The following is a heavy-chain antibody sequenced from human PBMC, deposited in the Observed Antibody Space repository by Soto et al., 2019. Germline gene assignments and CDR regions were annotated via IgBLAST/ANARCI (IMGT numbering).Heavy chain of an antibody. Sequence: SQTLSLTCAISGNIVSSNSAAWNWIRQSPSRGLEWLGRTYYRSKWYNEYAVSVKSRITINPDTSKTQFSVQLNSVTPEDTAVSFCARGRPWASLVLIIWFDPWGQGTLVTVSS. CDR1: GNIVSSNSAA. V-gene: IGHV6-1*01. D-gene: IGHD3-16*01. CDR3: ARGRPWASLVLIIWFDP. J-gene: IGHJ5*02. CDR2: TYYRSKWYN.